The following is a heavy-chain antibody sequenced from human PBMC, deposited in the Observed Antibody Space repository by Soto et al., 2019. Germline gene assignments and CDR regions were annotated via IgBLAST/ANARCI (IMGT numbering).Heavy chain of an antibody. D-gene: IGHD2-2*01. CDR2: IYYSGST. CDR1: GGSISNYY. Sequence: SETQSLTCTVSGGSISNYYLSWIRQPPGKGLEWIGYIYYSGSTNYNPSLKSRVTISVDTSKNQFSLKLSSVTAADTAVYYCARVGDMVPAAMNAFDIWGQGTMVTVSS. CDR3: ARVGDMVPAAMNAFDI. V-gene: IGHV4-59*01. J-gene: IGHJ3*02.